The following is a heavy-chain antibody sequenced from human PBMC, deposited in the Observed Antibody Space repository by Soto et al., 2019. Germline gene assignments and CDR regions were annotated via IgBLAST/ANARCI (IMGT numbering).Heavy chain of an antibody. CDR2: IWFDGGNE. D-gene: IGHD3-22*01. V-gene: IGHV3-33*01. CDR3: ARDSGGSGYECGY. Sequence: GGTLRLSCAASGFPFSAYVMHWVRQDPGKGLLWVAVIWFDGGNEYYADSVRCRFTISRDNSKNTLYLQMNSLTDEDTAVYYCARDSGGSGYECGYWGQGTLCTVSS. CDR1: GFPFSAYV. J-gene: IGHJ4*02.